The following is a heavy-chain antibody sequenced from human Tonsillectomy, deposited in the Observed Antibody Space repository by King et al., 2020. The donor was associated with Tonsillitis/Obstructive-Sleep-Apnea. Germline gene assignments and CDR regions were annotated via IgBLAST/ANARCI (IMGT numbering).Heavy chain of an antibody. V-gene: IGHV3-30*18. D-gene: IGHD4-11*01. J-gene: IGHJ5*02. CDR2: ISFDGSNK. CDR1: GFTFSRYA. Sequence: VQLVESGGGVVQPGRSLRLSCAASGFTFSRYAMHWVRQAPGKGLEGVAVISFDGSNKYYADSVKGRFTISRDNSKNTQYLQMNSLRGEEKAVYYCAKELEEGGQGLTTDWFDPWGQGTLVTVSS. CDR3: AKELEEGGQGLTTDWFDP.